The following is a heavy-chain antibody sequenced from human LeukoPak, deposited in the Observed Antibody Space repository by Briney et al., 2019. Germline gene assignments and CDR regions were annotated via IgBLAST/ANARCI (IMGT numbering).Heavy chain of an antibody. D-gene: IGHD3-10*01. CDR3: AREHYYGSGSQFDY. CDR2: IYSGGST. V-gene: IGHV3-53*01. CDR1: GFTVSSNY. Sequence: GGSLRLSCAASGFTVSSNYVSWVRQAPGKGLEWVSVIYSGGSTYYADTVKGRFTISRDNSKNTLYLQMNSLRAEDTAVYYCAREHYYGSGSQFDYWGQGTLVTVSS. J-gene: IGHJ4*02.